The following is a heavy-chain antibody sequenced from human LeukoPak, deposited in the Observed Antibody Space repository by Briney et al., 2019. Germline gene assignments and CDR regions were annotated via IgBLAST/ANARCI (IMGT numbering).Heavy chain of an antibody. V-gene: IGHV4-59*01. J-gene: IGHJ3*02. Sequence: SETLSLTCTVSGVSMSSYYWSWIRQPPGKGLEWIGYIYYSGSTNYNPSLKSRVTISVDTSKNQFSLKLSSVTAADTAVYYCASGEMSTYDYVWGSYRILSSLSFDIWGQGTMVTVSS. CDR1: GVSMSSYY. CDR3: ASGEMSTYDYVWGSYRILSSLSFDI. D-gene: IGHD3-16*02. CDR2: IYYSGST.